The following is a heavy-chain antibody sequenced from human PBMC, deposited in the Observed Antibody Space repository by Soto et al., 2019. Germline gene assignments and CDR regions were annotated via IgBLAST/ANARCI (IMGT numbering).Heavy chain of an antibody. Sequence: ASVKVSCKASGYTFTSYGISWVRQAPGQGLEWMGWISAYNGNTNYAQKLQGRVTMTTDTSTSAAYMELRSLRSDDTAVYYCATVSTYDSSGYYWDYYYGMDVWGQGTTVTVSS. CDR2: ISAYNGNT. CDR1: GYTFTSYG. CDR3: ATVSTYDSSGYYWDYYYGMDV. J-gene: IGHJ6*02. D-gene: IGHD3-22*01. V-gene: IGHV1-18*04.